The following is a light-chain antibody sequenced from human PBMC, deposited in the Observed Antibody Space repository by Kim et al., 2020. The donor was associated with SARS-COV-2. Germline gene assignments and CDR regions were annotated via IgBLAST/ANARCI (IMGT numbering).Light chain of an antibody. CDR3: AAWDDSLSGVV. V-gene: IGLV1-47*01. CDR2: RNN. J-gene: IGLJ2*01. CDR1: NSNTGSNY. Sequence: VPFSCSGSNSNTGSNYVYCYQPLPGTAPKLLVYRNNQRHSGIPDRFSCSKSGTSASLAISGLRSEVGADYYCAAWDDSLSGVVFGGRTQLTVL.